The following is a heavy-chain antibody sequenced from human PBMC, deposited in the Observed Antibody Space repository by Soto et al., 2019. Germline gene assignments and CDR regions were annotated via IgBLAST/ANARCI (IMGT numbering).Heavy chain of an antibody. D-gene: IGHD5-12*01. V-gene: IGHV4-59*01. Sequence: PSETLSLTCTVSGVSISSYYWSWIRQPPGKGLEWIGYIYYSGSTNYNPSLKSRVTISVDTSKNQFSLKLSSVTAADTAVYYCAIDSRYGRYFDYWGQGTLVTVSS. CDR2: IYYSGST. CDR3: AIDSRYGRYFDY. CDR1: GVSISSYY. J-gene: IGHJ4*02.